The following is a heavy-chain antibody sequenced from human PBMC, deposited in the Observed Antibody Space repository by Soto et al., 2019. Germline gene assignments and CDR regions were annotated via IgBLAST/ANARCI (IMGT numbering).Heavy chain of an antibody. CDR1: GYSFTSYG. J-gene: IGHJ4*02. CDR2: ISAYNGYT. V-gene: IGHV1-18*01. Sequence: QVHLEQSGAEVKKPGASVKVSCKASGYSFTSYGFTWVRQAPGQGLEWVGSISAYNGYTNYAQKLQGRVTMTTDTSTTTAYMELRGLQSDDTAVYYCARDDARDRQYSASERGLDYWGQGTLVTVSS. CDR3: ARDDARDRQYSASERGLDY. D-gene: IGHD5-12*01.